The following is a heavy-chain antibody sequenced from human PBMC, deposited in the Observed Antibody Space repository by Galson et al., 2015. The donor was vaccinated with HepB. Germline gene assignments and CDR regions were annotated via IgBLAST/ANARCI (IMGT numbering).Heavy chain of an antibody. CDR2: ISGSGGST. D-gene: IGHD2-15*01. J-gene: IGHJ4*02. CDR1: GFTFSSYA. V-gene: IGHV3-23*01. Sequence: SLRLSCAASGFTFSSYAMSWVRQAPGKGLEWVSAISGSGGSTYYADSVKGRFTISRDNSKNTLYLQMNSLRAEGTAVYYCAKDDCSGGSCYSFFDYWGQGTLVTVSS. CDR3: AKDDCSGGSCYSFFDY.